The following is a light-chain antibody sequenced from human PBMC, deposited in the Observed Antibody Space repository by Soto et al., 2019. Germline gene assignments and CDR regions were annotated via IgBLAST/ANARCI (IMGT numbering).Light chain of an antibody. CDR3: QQNYDTPYT. Sequence: DIQMTQSPSSLSASVGDRVTITCRASQSIRTYLNWYQQKPGKAPNLLIYAASSLQSGVPSRFSCSGSGTDFTLTISSLQPEDFATYYCQQNYDTPYTFGQGTKLEIK. V-gene: IGKV1-39*01. CDR1: QSIRTY. J-gene: IGKJ2*01. CDR2: AAS.